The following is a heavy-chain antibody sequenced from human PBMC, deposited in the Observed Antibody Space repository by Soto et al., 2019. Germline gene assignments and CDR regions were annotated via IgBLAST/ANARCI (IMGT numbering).Heavy chain of an antibody. CDR3: ARGDGSGGYYCYFGMDV. D-gene: IGHD6-19*01. J-gene: IGHJ6*02. Sequence: QVQLVQSGSEVKKPGSSVKVSCQASGGTFSSCAISWLRQAPGQGPEWMGGIIPSFGTTNYAQKFQGRVTITADDSTRTAYMELSSLRYEDTAVYYCARGDGSGGYYCYFGMDVWGQGTTVTVSS. CDR2: IIPSFGTT. V-gene: IGHV1-69*12. CDR1: GGTFSSCA.